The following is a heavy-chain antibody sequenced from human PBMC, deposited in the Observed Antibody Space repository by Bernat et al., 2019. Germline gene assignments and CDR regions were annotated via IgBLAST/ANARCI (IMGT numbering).Heavy chain of an antibody. Sequence: EVQLVESGGGSVQSGKSLTLSCAASGFTFSTYDMNWLRQAPGKGLEWVSYISSSSSYIYYADSVKGRFTISRDNAKNSLYLQMNSLRAEDTAVYYCARGYTTAGSYNWFDPWGQGTLVTVSS. V-gene: IGHV3-21*05. CDR2: ISSSSSYI. D-gene: IGHD6-13*01. CDR3: ARGYTTAGSYNWFDP. J-gene: IGHJ5*02. CDR1: GFTFSTYD.